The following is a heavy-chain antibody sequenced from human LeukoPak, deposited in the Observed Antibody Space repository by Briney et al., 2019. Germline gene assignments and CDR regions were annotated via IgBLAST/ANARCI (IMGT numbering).Heavy chain of an antibody. D-gene: IGHD4-17*01. CDR3: VRDDRSYGVDY. J-gene: IGHJ4*02. CDR2: IKSDGTYR. Sequence: GGSLRLSCAASGFTFSSHWMHWVRQAPGKGLVCVARIKSDGTYRDYGDSVRGRFTISRDNAKDTLYLQMNSLRAEDTAVYYCVRDDRSYGVDYWGQGTLVTVSS. CDR1: GFTFSSHW. V-gene: IGHV3-74*01.